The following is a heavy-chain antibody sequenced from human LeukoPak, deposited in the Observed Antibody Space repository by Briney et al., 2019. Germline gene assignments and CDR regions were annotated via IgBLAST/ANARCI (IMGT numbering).Heavy chain of an antibody. CDR3: ATTHDRYFDY. CDR2: ISGSGGST. Sequence: GGSLRLSCAASGFTFSSYAMSWVRQAPGKGLEWASAISGSGGSTYYADSVKGRFTISRDNSKNTLYLQMNSLRAEDTAVYYCATTHDRYFDYWGQGTLVTVSS. D-gene: IGHD3-22*01. V-gene: IGHV3-23*01. CDR1: GFTFSSYA. J-gene: IGHJ4*02.